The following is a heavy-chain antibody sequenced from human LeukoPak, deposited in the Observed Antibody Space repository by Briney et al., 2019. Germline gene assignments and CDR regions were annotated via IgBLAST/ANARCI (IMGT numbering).Heavy chain of an antibody. CDR1: GGSISSSSYY. CDR3: AISSGWYRIFDY. J-gene: IGHJ4*02. D-gene: IGHD6-19*01. V-gene: IGHV4-39*07. CDR2: IYYSGST. Sequence: PSETLSLTCTVSGGSISSSSYYWGWIRQPPGKGLEWIGSIYYSGSTNYNPSLKSRVTISVDTSKNQFSLKLSSVTAADTAVYYCAISSGWYRIFDYWGQGTLVTVSS.